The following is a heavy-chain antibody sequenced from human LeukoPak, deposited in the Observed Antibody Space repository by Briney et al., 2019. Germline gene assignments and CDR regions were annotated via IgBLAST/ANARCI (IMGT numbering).Heavy chain of an antibody. D-gene: IGHD3-22*01. Sequence: GSLRLSCAASGFTVSSNYMNWVRQPPGKGLEWVGYIYYSGRTYYNPSLKSRVTISLDTSKNQFSLNLRSVTAADTAVYFCARQGDSGRSYDYWGQGTLVTVSS. CDR2: IYYSGRT. CDR3: ARQGDSGRSYDY. CDR1: GFTVSSNY. J-gene: IGHJ4*02. V-gene: IGHV4-59*08.